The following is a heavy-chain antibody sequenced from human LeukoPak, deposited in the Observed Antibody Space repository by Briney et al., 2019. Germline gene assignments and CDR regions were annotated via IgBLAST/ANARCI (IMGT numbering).Heavy chain of an antibody. CDR1: GFTFSSYG. J-gene: IGHJ4*02. CDR2: IWYDGSNK. Sequence: GRSLRLSCAASGFTFSSYGMHWVRQAPGKGLEWVAVIWYDGSNKYYADSVKGRFTISRDNSKNTLYLQMNSLRAEDTAVYYCARDDSSGYYYSGYWGQGTLVTVSS. D-gene: IGHD3-22*01. V-gene: IGHV3-33*01. CDR3: ARDDSSGYYYSGY.